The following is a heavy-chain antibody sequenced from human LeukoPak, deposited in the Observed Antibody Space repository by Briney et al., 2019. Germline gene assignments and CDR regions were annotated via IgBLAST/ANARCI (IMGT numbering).Heavy chain of an antibody. J-gene: IGHJ6*03. Sequence: SETLSLTCTVSGGSISSYYWSWIRQPPGKGLEWIGYIYYSGSTNYNPSLKSRVTISVDTSKNQFSLKLSSVTAEDTAVYYCARDPPYCSGGSCYSNYMDVWGKGTTVTVSS. CDR1: GGSISSYY. D-gene: IGHD2-15*01. V-gene: IGHV4-59*01. CDR3: ARDPPYCSGGSCYSNYMDV. CDR2: IYYSGST.